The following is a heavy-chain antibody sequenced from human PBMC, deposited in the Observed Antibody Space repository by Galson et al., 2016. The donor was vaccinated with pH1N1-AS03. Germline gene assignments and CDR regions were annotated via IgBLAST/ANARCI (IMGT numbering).Heavy chain of an antibody. V-gene: IGHV3-21*01. CDR3: ARRGDTAAADPFDY. J-gene: IGHJ4*02. D-gene: IGHD6-25*01. Sequence: SLRLSCAASGFTFSSYSMNWVRQALGKGLEWVSSITSSSDIIYYAVSLKGRFTISRDNAKNSVYLQMNSLRAEDTALYYCARRGDTAAADPFDYWGQGTLVTVSS. CDR1: GFTFSSYS. CDR2: ITSSSDII.